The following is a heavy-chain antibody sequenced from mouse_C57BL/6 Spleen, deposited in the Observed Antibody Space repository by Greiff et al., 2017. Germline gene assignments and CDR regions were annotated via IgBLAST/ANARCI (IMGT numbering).Heavy chain of an antibody. D-gene: IGHD1-1*01. CDR1: GYTFTEYT. CDR2: FYPGSGSI. Sequence: QVQLQQSGAELVKPGASVKLSCKASGYTFTEYTIHWVKQRSGQGLEWIGWFYPGSGSIKYNEKFKDKATVTADKSSSTVYMELSRLTSEDSAVYFCARHEEEPHYYGSSYAMDYWGQGTSVTVSS. J-gene: IGHJ4*01. V-gene: IGHV1-62-2*01. CDR3: ARHEEEPHYYGSSYAMDY.